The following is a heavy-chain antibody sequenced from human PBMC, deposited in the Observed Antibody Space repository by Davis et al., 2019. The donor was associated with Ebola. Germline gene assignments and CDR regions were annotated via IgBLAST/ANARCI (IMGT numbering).Heavy chain of an antibody. CDR3: SVGGQDGGFDY. D-gene: IGHD1-26*01. Sequence: ASVKVSCKASGYTFTSYGISWVRQAPGQGLEWMGMINPNDGRTIYAQKFQVRVTMTEDTSSHTAYMELSSLKSDDTAIYYCSVGGQDGGFDYWGQGTLVTVSS. J-gene: IGHJ4*02. V-gene: IGHV1-18*01. CDR1: GYTFTSYG. CDR2: INPNDGRT.